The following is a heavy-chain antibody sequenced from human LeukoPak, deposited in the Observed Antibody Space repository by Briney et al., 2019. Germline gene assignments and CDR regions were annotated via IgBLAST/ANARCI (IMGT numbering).Heavy chain of an antibody. CDR2: IYYSGSS. J-gene: IGHJ4*02. CDR1: GGSISSGNYY. CDR3: ARGREKIFGMISDFDY. V-gene: IGHV4-30-4*01. Sequence: SETLSLTCTVSGGSISSGNYYWSWIRQPPGKGLEWIGYIYYSGSSYYNPSLKSRVNISVDTSKSQFSLKLSSVTAADTAVYYCARGREKIFGMISDFDYWGQGTLVTVSS. D-gene: IGHD3-3*01.